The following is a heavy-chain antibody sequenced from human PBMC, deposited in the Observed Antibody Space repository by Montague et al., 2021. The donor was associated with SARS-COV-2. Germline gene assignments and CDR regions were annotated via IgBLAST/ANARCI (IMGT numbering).Heavy chain of an antibody. D-gene: IGHD6-13*01. J-gene: IGHJ4*02. CDR2: TYYRSKWYN. CDR1: GDSVSSNRAA. V-gene: IGHV6-1*01. CDR3: ARDRTTTAAAGDGFDY. Sequence: CAISGDSVSSNRAAWNWIRQSPSRGLEWLGRTYYRSKWYNNYALSVKSRITINPETSKNQFSLQLNSVAPEDTAIYYCARDRTTTAAAGDGFDYWGREPWSPSPQ.